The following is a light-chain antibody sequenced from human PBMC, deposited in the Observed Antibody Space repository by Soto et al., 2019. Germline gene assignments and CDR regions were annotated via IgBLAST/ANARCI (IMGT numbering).Light chain of an antibody. CDR2: GVS. Sequence: SPRLSSRDIAWYQQKPGQAPKFLIYGVSSRATGIPDRFSGSGSGTDFTLTISRLEPEDFAVYHCQQYGSSPLITFGQGTRMEIK. V-gene: IGKV3-20*01. J-gene: IGKJ5*01. CDR3: QQYGSSPLIT. CDR1: PRLSSRD.